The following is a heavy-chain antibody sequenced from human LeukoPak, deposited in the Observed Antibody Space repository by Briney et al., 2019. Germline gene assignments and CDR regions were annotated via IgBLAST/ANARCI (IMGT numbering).Heavy chain of an antibody. CDR3: TRYNNDHFDY. CDR2: IAYDGSRA. D-gene: IGHD1-14*01. Sequence: GRSLRLSCAGSGFTFGGYGMHWFRQTPGKGLEWVAVIAYDGSRAFYADSVKGRFTISRDNSKNTMSVQMDDLRAEDTAVYYCTRYNNDHFDYWGQGTLVTISS. V-gene: IGHV3-33*01. J-gene: IGHJ4*02. CDR1: GFTFGGYG.